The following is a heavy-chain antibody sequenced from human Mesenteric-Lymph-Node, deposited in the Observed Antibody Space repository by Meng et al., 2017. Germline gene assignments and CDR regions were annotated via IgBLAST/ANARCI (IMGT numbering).Heavy chain of an antibody. V-gene: IGHV4-30-4*01. CDR2: IHHSGSA. Sequence: QAQLTESAPGLVERPQTLSPTSTVSGGSMSSGNYYWSWIRQPPGKGLEWIGYIHHSGSAYYNPSLKRRVSISVDTSKNQFSLNLNSMTAADTAVYYCASFDHIPRRNYFDYWGQGTLVTVSS. J-gene: IGHJ4*02. D-gene: IGHD2-21*01. CDR1: GGSMSSGNYY. CDR3: ASFDHIPRRNYFDY.